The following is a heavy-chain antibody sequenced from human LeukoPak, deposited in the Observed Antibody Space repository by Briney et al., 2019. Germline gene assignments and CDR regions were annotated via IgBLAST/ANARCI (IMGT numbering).Heavy chain of an antibody. J-gene: IGHJ3*02. Sequence: GGSLRLSCAAPGFTVSSNYMSWVRQAPGKGLEWVSVIYSGGSTYYADSVKGRFTISRDNSKNTLYLQMNSLRAEDTAVYYCARASERTLWSAFDIWGQGTMVTVSS. CDR3: ARASERTLWSAFDI. V-gene: IGHV3-66*01. D-gene: IGHD2-21*01. CDR1: GFTVSSNY. CDR2: IYSGGST.